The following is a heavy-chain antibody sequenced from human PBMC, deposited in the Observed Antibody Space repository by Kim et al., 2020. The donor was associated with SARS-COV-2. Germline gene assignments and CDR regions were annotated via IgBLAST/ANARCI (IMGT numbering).Heavy chain of an antibody. CDR3: AKAYSSGWFSYFDY. Sequence: ADSVKGRFTISRDNSKNSLYLQMNSLRAEDTALYYCAKAYSSGWFSYFDYWGQGTLVTVSS. V-gene: IGHV3-43D*03. D-gene: IGHD6-19*01. J-gene: IGHJ4*02.